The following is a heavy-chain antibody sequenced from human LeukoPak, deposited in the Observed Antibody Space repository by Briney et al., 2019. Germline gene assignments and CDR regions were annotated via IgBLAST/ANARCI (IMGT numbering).Heavy chain of an antibody. Sequence: PGRSLRLSCAASGFTFSSCGMHWVRQAPGKGLEWVAVISYDGSNKYYADSVKGRFTISRDNSKNTLYLQMNSLRAEDTAVYYCAKQPHYGRLIDYWGQGTLVTVSS. CDR2: ISYDGSNK. J-gene: IGHJ4*02. D-gene: IGHD3-10*01. CDR1: GFTFSSCG. CDR3: AKQPHYGRLIDY. V-gene: IGHV3-30*18.